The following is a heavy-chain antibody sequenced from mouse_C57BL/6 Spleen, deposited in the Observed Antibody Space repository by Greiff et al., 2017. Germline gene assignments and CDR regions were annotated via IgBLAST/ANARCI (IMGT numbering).Heavy chain of an antibody. Sequence: EVKLQESGPELVKPGASVKISCTASGYSFTDYYMHWVKQSPGNILDWIGYIYPYNGVSSYNQKFKGKATLTVDKSSSTAYMELRSLTSEDSAVYDCARSDRDSDFDVWGTGTTVTVSS. J-gene: IGHJ1*03. D-gene: IGHD3-2*01. CDR1: GYSFTDYY. V-gene: IGHV1-31*01. CDR3: ARSDRDSDFDV. CDR2: IYPYNGVS.